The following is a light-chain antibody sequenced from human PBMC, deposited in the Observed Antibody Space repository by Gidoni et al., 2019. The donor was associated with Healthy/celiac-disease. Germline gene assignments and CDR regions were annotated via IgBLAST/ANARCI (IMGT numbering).Light chain of an antibody. CDR3: QQYGSSQFT. V-gene: IGKV3-20*01. Sequence: EIVLKQSPGTLSLSPGERATLSCRASQSVSSSYLAWYQQQPGQAPRLLIYGASSRATGIPDRCSGSGSGTDFTITISRLEPEDVAVYYCQQYGSSQFTFGPGTKVDIK. CDR2: GAS. CDR1: QSVSSSY. J-gene: IGKJ3*01.